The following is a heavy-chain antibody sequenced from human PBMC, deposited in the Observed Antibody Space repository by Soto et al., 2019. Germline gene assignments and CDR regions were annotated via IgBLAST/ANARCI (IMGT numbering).Heavy chain of an antibody. CDR3: ARTVDTAMVSSPFDY. D-gene: IGHD5-18*01. CDR1: GFTFSSYA. CDR2: ISYDGSNK. V-gene: IGHV3-30-3*01. Sequence: QVQLVESGGGVVQPGRSLRLSCAASGFTFSSYAMHWVRQAPGKGLEWVAVISYDGSNKYYADSVKGRFTISRDNSKNTLYLQMNSLREEDTAVYYCARTVDTAMVSSPFDYWGQGTLVTVSS. J-gene: IGHJ4*02.